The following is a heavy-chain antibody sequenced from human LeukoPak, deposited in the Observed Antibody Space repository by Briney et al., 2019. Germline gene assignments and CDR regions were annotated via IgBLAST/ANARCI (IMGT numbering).Heavy chain of an antibody. CDR3: ARGDSSMVDY. Sequence: ESLRLSRAVSGFTLSDLPMNWVRPPTGMGLEWIGKINHSGSTDYNMSLKNRSIITIDTHNNQFSLNLSYVTSADKAMYYCARGDSSMVDYWGQGTLVTVSS. D-gene: IGHD6-13*01. CDR2: INHSGST. V-gene: IGHV4-34*01. CDR1: GFTLSDLP. J-gene: IGHJ4*02.